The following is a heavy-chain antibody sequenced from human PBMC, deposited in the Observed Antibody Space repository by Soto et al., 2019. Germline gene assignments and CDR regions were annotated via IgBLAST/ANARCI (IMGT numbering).Heavy chain of an antibody. D-gene: IGHD6-19*01. Sequence: QVQLQQSGPGLVKPSQTLSLTCAISGDSVSSNSAAWNWIRQSPSRGLEWLGRTYYRSKWYNDYAVSVTSRITINPDTSKNHFSLQLNSVTPEDTAVYYCARDTAAVAGTTPNYYFDYWGQGTLVTVSS. CDR3: ARDTAAVAGTTPNYYFDY. CDR1: GDSVSSNSAA. V-gene: IGHV6-1*01. J-gene: IGHJ4*02. CDR2: TYYRSKWYN.